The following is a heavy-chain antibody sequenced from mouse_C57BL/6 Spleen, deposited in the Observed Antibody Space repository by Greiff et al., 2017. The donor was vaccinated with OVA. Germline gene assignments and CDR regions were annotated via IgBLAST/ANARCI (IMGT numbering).Heavy chain of an antibody. D-gene: IGHD1-1*01. CDR1: GYTFTSYW. Sequence: QVQLQQPGAELVKPGASVKLSCKASGYTFTSYWMQWVKQRPGQGLEWIGEIDPSDSYTNYNQKFKGKATLTVDTSSSTAYMQLSSLTSEDSAVYYCAPYYYGSSSWHFDVWGTGTTVTVSS. V-gene: IGHV1-50*01. CDR2: IDPSDSYT. CDR3: APYYYGSSSWHFDV. J-gene: IGHJ1*03.